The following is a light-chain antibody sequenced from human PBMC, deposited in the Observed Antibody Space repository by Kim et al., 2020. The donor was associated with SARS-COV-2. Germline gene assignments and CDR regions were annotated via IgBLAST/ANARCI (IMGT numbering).Light chain of an antibody. V-gene: IGKV3-20*01. CDR2: GAS. Sequence: DNVLTQSPGTVSLSPGERATLSCRASRSVTSSYLAWYQQKPGQAPRLLIYGASSRATGIPDRFSGSGSGTDFTLTISRLEPEDFAVYYCQQYDHSPTFGPGTKVDIK. J-gene: IGKJ3*01. CDR1: RSVTSSY. CDR3: QQYDHSPT.